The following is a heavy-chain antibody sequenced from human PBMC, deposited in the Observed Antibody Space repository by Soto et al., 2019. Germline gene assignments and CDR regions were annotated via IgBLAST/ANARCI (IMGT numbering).Heavy chain of an antibody. Sequence: QVQLVESGGGVVQPGRSLRLSCAASGFTFSSYGMHWVRQAPGKGLEWVAVISYDGSNKYYADSVKGRFTISRDNSKNTLYLQMSRLRAEDTAVYYWAKDSYYYGMDVWGQGTTVTVSS. CDR1: GFTFSSYG. V-gene: IGHV3-30*18. J-gene: IGHJ6*02. CDR2: ISYDGSNK. CDR3: AKDSYYYGMDV.